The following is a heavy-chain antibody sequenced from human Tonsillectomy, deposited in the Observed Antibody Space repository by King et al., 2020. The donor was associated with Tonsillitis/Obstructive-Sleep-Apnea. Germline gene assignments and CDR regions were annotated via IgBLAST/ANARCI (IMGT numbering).Heavy chain of an antibody. D-gene: IGHD6-19*01. CDR3: TTDRVTVAGTYQPLWVVY. Sequence: VQLVESGGGLVKPGGSLRLSCAASGFTFSNAWMSWVRQAPGKGLEWGGRIKSKTDGGTTDYAAPVKCRFTISRDDSKNTLYLQMNSLKTEDTAVYYCTTDRVTVAGTYQPLWVVYWGQGTLVTVSS. V-gene: IGHV3-15*01. CDR2: IKSKTDGGTT. CDR1: GFTFSNAW. J-gene: IGHJ4*02.